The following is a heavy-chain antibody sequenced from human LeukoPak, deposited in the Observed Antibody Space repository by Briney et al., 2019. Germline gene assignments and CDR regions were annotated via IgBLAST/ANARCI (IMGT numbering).Heavy chain of an antibody. CDR3: ASTFPYCGGGSCAL. CDR2: ISSSSSYI. J-gene: IGHJ4*02. D-gene: IGHD2-15*01. Sequence: GGTLRLSCAASGFTFSSYSMNWVRQAPGKGQERVSPISSSSSYIYYADSVKGRFTISRDNAKNSLYLQMNSLRAEDTAIYYCASTFPYCGGGSCALGGQGTLVTVSS. V-gene: IGHV3-21*01. CDR1: GFTFSSYS.